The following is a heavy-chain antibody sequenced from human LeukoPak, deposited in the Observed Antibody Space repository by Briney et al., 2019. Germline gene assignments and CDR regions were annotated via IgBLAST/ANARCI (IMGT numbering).Heavy chain of an antibody. V-gene: IGHV4-39*01. D-gene: IGHD5-12*01. CDR3: ARASRHIDY. CDR2: IYYSGST. J-gene: IGHJ4*02. CDR1: GGSISSTSYY. Sequence: PSQTLSLTCTVSGGSISSTSYYWGWIRQPPGTGLDWIGSIYYSGSTYYNPSLKSRVTISVDTSKNQFSLKLSSVTAADTAVYYCARASRHIDYWGQGTLVTVSS.